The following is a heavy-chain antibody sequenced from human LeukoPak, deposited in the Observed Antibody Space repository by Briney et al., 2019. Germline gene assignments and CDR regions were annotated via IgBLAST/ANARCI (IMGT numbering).Heavy chain of an antibody. CDR2: ISSSSTI. CDR3: ARQIVENAFDI. CDR1: GFTFSSYS. Sequence: GGSLRLSCAASGFTFSSYSMNWVRQAPGKGLEWVSYISSSSTIYYADSVKGRFTISRDNAKNSLYLQMNSLRAEDTAVYYCARQIVENAFDIWGQGTMVTVSS. D-gene: IGHD3-22*01. J-gene: IGHJ3*02. V-gene: IGHV3-48*01.